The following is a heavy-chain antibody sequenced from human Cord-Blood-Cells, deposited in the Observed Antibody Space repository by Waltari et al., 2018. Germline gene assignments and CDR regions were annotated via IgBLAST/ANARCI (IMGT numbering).Heavy chain of an antibody. J-gene: IGHJ3*02. CDR1: GLIVRSNY. CDR3: AVAVKAFDI. V-gene: IGHV3-53*01. Sequence: EVQLVESGGGLIQPGGSLRLSCRASGLIVRSNYMSWVRQAPAKGLEWVSVIYGGCSKYYADSVKGRFTISRDNSKNTLYLQMNSLRAEDTAVYYCAVAVKAFDIWGQGTMVTVSS. CDR2: IYGGCSK. D-gene: IGHD4-4*01.